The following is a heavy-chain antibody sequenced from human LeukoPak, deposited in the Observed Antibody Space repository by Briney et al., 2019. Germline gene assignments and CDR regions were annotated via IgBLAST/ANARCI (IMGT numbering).Heavy chain of an antibody. V-gene: IGHV4-34*01. CDR3: ARTRYYDFWSGYYGPKDKDYVHHFDY. CDR2: INHSGST. Sequence: PSETLSLTCAVYGGSFSGYYWSWIRQPPGKGLEWIGEINHSGSTNYNPSLKSRVTISVDTSQNQFSLKLSSVTAADTAVYYCARTRYYDFWSGYYGPKDKDYVHHFDYWGQGTLVTVSS. J-gene: IGHJ4*02. CDR1: GGSFSGYY. D-gene: IGHD3-3*01.